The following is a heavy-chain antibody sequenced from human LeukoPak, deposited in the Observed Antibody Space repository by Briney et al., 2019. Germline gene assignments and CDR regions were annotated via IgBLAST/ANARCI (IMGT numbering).Heavy chain of an antibody. V-gene: IGHV4-34*01. D-gene: IGHD4-17*01. J-gene: IGHJ1*01. Sequence: SETLSLTCAVYGGSFSGYYWSWIRQPPGKGLEWIGEINHSGSTNYNPSLKSRATILVDTSKNQFSLKLSSVTAADTAVYYCARGHSPVTTKVSYFQHWGQGTLVTVSS. CDR1: GGSFSGYY. CDR3: ARGHSPVTTKVSYFQH. CDR2: INHSGST.